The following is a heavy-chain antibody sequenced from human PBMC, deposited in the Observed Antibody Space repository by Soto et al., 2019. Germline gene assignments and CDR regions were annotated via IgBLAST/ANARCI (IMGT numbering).Heavy chain of an antibody. V-gene: IGHV5-51*01. CDR1: GYSFTSYW. CDR3: ARGHDSSGYYRGAFDI. J-gene: IGHJ3*02. Sequence: PGESLKISCKGSGYSFTSYWIGWVRQMPGKGLEWMGIIYPGDSDTRYSPSFQGQVTISADKSISTAYLQWSSLKASDTAMYYCARGHDSSGYYRGAFDIWGQGTMVTVSS. D-gene: IGHD3-22*01. CDR2: IYPGDSDT.